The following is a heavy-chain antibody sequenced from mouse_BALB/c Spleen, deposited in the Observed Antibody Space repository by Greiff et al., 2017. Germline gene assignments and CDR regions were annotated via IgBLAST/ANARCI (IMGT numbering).Heavy chain of an antibody. V-gene: IGHV1S81*02. CDR1: GYTFTSYW. D-gene: IGHD2-1*01. Sequence: QVQLQQPGAELVKPGASVKLSCKASGYTFTSYWMHWVKQRPGQGLEWIGEINPSNGRTNYNEKFKSKATLTVDKSSSTAYMQLSSLTSEDSAVYYCARPGVNYVAMDYWGQGTSVTVSS. CDR2: INPSNGRT. CDR3: ARPGVNYVAMDY. J-gene: IGHJ4*01.